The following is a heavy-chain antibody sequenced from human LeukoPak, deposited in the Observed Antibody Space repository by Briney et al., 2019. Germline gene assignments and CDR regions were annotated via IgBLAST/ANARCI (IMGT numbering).Heavy chain of an antibody. CDR2: ISYDGSNK. Sequence: GGSLRLSCAASGFTVSSYGMHWVRQAPGKGLEWVAVISYDGSNKYYADSVKGRFTISRDNSKNTLYLQMNSLRAEDTAVYYCAKDSRPYYDSLDDYWGQGTLVTVSS. J-gene: IGHJ4*02. V-gene: IGHV3-30*18. CDR3: AKDSRPYYDSLDDY. D-gene: IGHD3-22*01. CDR1: GFTVSSYG.